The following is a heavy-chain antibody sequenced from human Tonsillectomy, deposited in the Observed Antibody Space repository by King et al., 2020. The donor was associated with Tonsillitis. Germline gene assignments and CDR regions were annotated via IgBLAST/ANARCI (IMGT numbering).Heavy chain of an antibody. J-gene: IGHJ4*02. Sequence: QVQLVESGGGLVKPGGSLRLSCAASGFIFSDNHMNWIRQAPGKGLEWISFISRRGSYSYYADSVTGRFTVSRDNAKKSLYLQMDSLRADDTAVYYCARVTTLDYGDYVDYWGQGTLVTVSS. V-gene: IGHV3-11*01. CDR1: GFIFSDNH. CDR3: ARVTTLDYGDYVDY. D-gene: IGHD4-17*01. CDR2: ISRRGSYS.